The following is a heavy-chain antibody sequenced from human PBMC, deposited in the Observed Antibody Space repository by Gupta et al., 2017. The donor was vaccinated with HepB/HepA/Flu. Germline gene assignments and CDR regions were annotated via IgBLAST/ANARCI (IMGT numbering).Heavy chain of an antibody. CDR1: GFTFSEHA. CDR2: ISISGDGT. V-gene: IGHV3-23*01. J-gene: IGHJ4*02. CDR3: ANEIRPNDY. Sequence: EVQLLESGGGLVQPGGSLRLSCSVSGFTFSEHAMSWVRQAPGKGLEWVASISISGDGTFYADSMKGRFTISRDNSKNTVYLQMNNLRVEDTAVYFCANEIRPNDYWGQGTLVTVSS. D-gene: IGHD1-1*01.